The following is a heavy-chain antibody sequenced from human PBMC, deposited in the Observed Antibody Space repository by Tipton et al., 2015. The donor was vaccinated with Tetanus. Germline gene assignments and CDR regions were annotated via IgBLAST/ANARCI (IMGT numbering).Heavy chain of an antibody. D-gene: IGHD2-15*01. CDR3: ARGGYCSGGSCYAFDY. CDR2: IYYSGST. CDR1: GGSISSGGYY. Sequence: TLSLTCTVSGGSISSGGYYWSWIRQHPGKGLEWIGYIYYSGSTYYNPSLKSRVTISVDTSKNQFSLKLSSVTAADTAVYYCARGGYCSGGSCYAFDYWGQGTLVTVSS. V-gene: IGHV4-31*03. J-gene: IGHJ4*02.